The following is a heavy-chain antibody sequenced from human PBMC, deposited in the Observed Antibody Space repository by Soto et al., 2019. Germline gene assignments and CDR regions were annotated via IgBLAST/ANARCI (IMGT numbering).Heavy chain of an antibody. CDR2: IYYSGST. J-gene: IGHJ5*02. CDR3: ATLGVSNWFDP. Sequence: SETLSLTCTVSGGSISSSSYYWGWIRQPPGKGLEWIGSIYYSGSTYYNPSLKSRVTISVDTSKNQFSLKLSSVTAADTAVYYCATLGVSNWFDPWGQGTLVTVSS. V-gene: IGHV4-39*01. D-gene: IGHD2-8*01. CDR1: GGSISSSSYY.